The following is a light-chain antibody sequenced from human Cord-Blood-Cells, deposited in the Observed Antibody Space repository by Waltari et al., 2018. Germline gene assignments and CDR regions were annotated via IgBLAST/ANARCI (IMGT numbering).Light chain of an antibody. CDR2: GAS. V-gene: IGKV3-15*01. J-gene: IGKJ1*01. Sequence: EIVMTQPPATLSVSPGERANLSCRASQSVSSNLAWYQQKPGQAPRLLIYGASTRATGIPARFSGSGSGTEFTLTISSLQSEDFAVYYCQQYNNWWTFGQGTKVEIK. CDR3: QQYNNWWT. CDR1: QSVSSN.